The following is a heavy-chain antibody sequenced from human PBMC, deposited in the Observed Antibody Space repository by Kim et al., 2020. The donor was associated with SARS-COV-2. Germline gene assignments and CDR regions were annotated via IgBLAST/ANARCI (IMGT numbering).Heavy chain of an antibody. CDR2: IYYSGRT. Sequence: SETLSLTCTVSGGSISSYYWSWIRQPPGKGLEWIGYIYYSGRTKYNTSLKSRVTISVDTSETQFSLRLSSVTAADTAVYYCARGSGGGHSEILAFDIWGQGTMVTVSS. D-gene: IGHD2-21*02. CDR3: ARGSGGGHSEILAFDI. V-gene: IGHV4-59*01. CDR1: GGSISSYY. J-gene: IGHJ3*02.